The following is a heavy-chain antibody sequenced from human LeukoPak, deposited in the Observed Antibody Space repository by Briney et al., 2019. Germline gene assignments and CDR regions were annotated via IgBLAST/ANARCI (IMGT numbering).Heavy chain of an antibody. CDR1: GDSFSGPNYH. Sequence: SETLSLICTVAGDSFSGPNYHWGWIRQPPGKGLEWIGSVSHSGTTSYNLSLKSRVTVSIDTSKNEVYLHVTSVTAADTAIYYCAREFEEGQRATVLGVVIMVWFDHWGQGTLVTVSS. CDR3: AREFEEGQRATVLGVVIMVWFDH. CDR2: VSHSGTT. V-gene: IGHV4-39*07. D-gene: IGHD3-3*01. J-gene: IGHJ5*02.